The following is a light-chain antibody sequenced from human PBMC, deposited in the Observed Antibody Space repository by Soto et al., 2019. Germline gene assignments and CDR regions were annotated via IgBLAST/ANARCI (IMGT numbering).Light chain of an antibody. J-gene: IGKJ4*01. V-gene: IGKV3-15*01. CDR1: QSVSSD. CDR3: QQYNYWPLT. Sequence: EIVMTQSPATLSMFPGERATLSCRASQSVSSDLGRYQQKPGQAPRLLIHGAFIRAAGVPARFSGSGSGTEFSLTISSLQSEDSAFYYCQQYNYWPLTFGGGTKVVIQ. CDR2: GAF.